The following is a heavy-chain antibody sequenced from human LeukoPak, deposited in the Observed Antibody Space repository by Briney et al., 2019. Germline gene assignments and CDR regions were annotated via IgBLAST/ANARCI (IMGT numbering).Heavy chain of an antibody. CDR2: ISAYNGNT. Sequence: ASVKVSCKASGYTFTSYGISWVRQAPGQGFEWMGWISAYNGNTNYALKLQGRVTMSTDTSTSTAYMELRSLRSDDTAVYYCARDLYYGSGSYYNFYYYYYMDVWGKGTTVTISS. D-gene: IGHD3-10*01. J-gene: IGHJ6*03. V-gene: IGHV1-18*01. CDR3: ARDLYYGSGSYYNFYYYYYMDV. CDR1: GYTFTSYG.